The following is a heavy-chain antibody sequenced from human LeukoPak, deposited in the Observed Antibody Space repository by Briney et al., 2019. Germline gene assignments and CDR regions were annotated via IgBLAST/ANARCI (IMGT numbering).Heavy chain of an antibody. CDR3: AKGHHWSIDY. D-gene: IGHD3-3*01. V-gene: IGHV3-74*01. CDR2: IKGDGIST. Sequence: GGSLRLSCAASGFDFSSNWMHWVRHAPGQELVWVSRIKGDGISTNYADSVKGRFTISRDIAKNTLYLQMNSLRAEDTGVYYCAKGHHWSIDYWGRGTLVTVSS. CDR1: GFDFSSNW. J-gene: IGHJ4*02.